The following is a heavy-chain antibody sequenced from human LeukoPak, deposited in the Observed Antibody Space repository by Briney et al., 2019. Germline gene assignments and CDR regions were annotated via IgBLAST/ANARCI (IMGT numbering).Heavy chain of an antibody. CDR2: INSDGNYT. CDR3: AREYSSGWTSDY. V-gene: IGHV3-74*01. CDR1: GFTVSSNY. J-gene: IGHJ4*02. Sequence: GRSLRLSCAASGFTVSSNYMNWVRQAPGKGLVWVSRINSDGNYTTYADSVKGRFTISRDNAKNTLSLQMNSLRAEDTAVYYCAREYSSGWTSDYWGQGTLVTVSS. D-gene: IGHD6-19*01.